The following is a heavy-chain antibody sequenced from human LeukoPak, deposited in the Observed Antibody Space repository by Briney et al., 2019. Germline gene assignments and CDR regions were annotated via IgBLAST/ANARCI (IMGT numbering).Heavy chain of an antibody. CDR1: EVTVTDNY. D-gene: IGHD3-10*02. CDR3: AELGITMIGGV. CDR2: IYPGGNL. J-gene: IGHJ6*04. Sequence: GGSLRLSCAASEVTVTDNYMSWVRQAPGKGLQWVSVIYPGGNLYYADSVKGRFTISRDNAKNSLYLQMSSLRAEDTAVYYCAELGITMIGGVWGRGTTVTISS. V-gene: IGHV3-66*01.